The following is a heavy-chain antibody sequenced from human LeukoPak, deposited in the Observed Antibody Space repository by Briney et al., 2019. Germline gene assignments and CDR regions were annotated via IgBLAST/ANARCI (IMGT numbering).Heavy chain of an antibody. V-gene: IGHV4-4*07. CDR1: GGSISSYY. CDR2: IYTSGST. J-gene: IGHJ4*02. CDR3: ARECGYSYHNFDY. D-gene: IGHD5-18*01. Sequence: SETLSLTCTVSGGSISSYYWSWIRQPAGKGLEWIGRIYTSGSTDYNPSLKSRVTISVDKSKNQFSLKLSSVTAADTAVYYCARECGYSYHNFDYWGQGTLVTVSS.